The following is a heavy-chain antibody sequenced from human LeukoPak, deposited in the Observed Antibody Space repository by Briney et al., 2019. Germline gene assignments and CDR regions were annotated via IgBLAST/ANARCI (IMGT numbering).Heavy chain of an antibody. J-gene: IGHJ5*02. CDR1: GYTFTSYD. V-gene: IGHV1-8*01. CDR3: ARGRGAAAICNWFDP. Sequence: ASVKVSCKASGYTFTSYDINWVRQATGQGLEWMGWMNPNSGNTGYAQKFQGRVTMTRNTSISTAYMELSSLRSEDTAVYYCARGRGAAAICNWFDPWGQGTLVTVSS. D-gene: IGHD6-13*01. CDR2: MNPNSGNT.